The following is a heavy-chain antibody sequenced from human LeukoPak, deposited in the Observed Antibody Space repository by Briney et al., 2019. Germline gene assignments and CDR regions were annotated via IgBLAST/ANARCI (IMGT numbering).Heavy chain of an antibody. V-gene: IGHV3-23*01. CDR3: AKNYYVWGSYRPPHFDY. CDR1: GFTFSSYV. J-gene: IGHJ4*02. CDR2: ISGSGGST. Sequence: GGSLRLSCAASGFTFSSYVMSWVRQAPGKGLEWVSAISGSGGSTYCAASVKGRLTIHRDNSKNTLYLQMNSLRAEHTAVYYCAKNYYVWGSYRPPHFDYWGQGTLVTVSS. D-gene: IGHD3-16*02.